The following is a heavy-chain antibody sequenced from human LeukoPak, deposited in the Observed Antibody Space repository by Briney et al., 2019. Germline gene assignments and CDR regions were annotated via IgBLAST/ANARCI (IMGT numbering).Heavy chain of an antibody. CDR3: ARHTGGYTYGLVY. D-gene: IGHD5-18*01. CDR2: IYHSGST. Sequence: PSETLSLTCAVSGYSISSGYYWGWIRQPPGQGLEWIGTIYHSGSTYYNPSLKSRVTMSVDTSKNQFSLNLRSVTAADTALYYCARHTGGYTYGLVYWGQGTLVTVSS. CDR1: GYSISSGYY. V-gene: IGHV4-38-2*01. J-gene: IGHJ4*02.